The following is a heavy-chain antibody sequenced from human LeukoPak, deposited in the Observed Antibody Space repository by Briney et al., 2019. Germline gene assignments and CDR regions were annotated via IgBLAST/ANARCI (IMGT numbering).Heavy chain of an antibody. CDR3: ARDSDTYYYDSSGYFDPRWFDP. CDR2: IIPILGIA. D-gene: IGHD3-22*01. J-gene: IGHJ5*02. CDR1: GGTFSSYA. V-gene: IGHV1-69*04. Sequence: SVKVSCRASGGTFSSYAISWVRQAPGQGLEWMGRIIPILGIANYAQKFQGRVTITADKSTSTAYMELSSLRSEDTAVYYCARDSDTYYYDSSGYFDPRWFDPWGQGTLVTVSS.